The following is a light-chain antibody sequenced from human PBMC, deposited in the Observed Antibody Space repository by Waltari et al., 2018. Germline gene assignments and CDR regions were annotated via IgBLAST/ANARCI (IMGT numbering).Light chain of an antibody. J-gene: IGKJ4*01. CDR3: QQYYSTPLT. Sequence: PDSLAVSLGARATINCKSSQSLLYSSNNKNSLAWYQQKPGQPPKLLIYWASSRESGVPDRFSASGSGTDFTLTISSLQAEDVAVYYCQQYYSTPLTFGGGTKVEIK. CDR1: QSLLYSSNNKNS. V-gene: IGKV4-1*01. CDR2: WAS.